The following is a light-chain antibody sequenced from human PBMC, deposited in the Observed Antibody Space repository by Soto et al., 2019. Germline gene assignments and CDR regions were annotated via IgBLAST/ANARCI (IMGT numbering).Light chain of an antibody. CDR3: MQAGQAARR. CDR2: LGS. Sequence: DIVLTQSPLSLPVTPGEPASISCRSSQSLLHSNGKIYLDWYLQKPGQSPQLLICLGSIRASGVPDRFSGSGSGTDFTLKITRVEAEDVGVYYCMQAGQAARRFGLGTKVEIK. J-gene: IGKJ1*01. V-gene: IGKV2-28*01. CDR1: QSLLHSNGKIY.